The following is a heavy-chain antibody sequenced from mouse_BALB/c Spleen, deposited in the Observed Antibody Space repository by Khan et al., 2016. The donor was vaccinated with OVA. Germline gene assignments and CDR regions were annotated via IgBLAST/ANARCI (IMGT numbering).Heavy chain of an antibody. Sequence: EVQLQESGPSLVKPSQTLSLTCSVTGDSITSGYWNWIRKFPGNKLEYMGHIIYTGSTYYNPSLKSRISITRQPSENQYYLQLNSVTDEDTATYYCARSTYRFAFVYWGQGTLVTVSA. CDR2: IIYTGST. CDR3: ARSTYRFAFVY. CDR1: GDSITSGY. D-gene: IGHD2-14*01. V-gene: IGHV3-8*02. J-gene: IGHJ3*01.